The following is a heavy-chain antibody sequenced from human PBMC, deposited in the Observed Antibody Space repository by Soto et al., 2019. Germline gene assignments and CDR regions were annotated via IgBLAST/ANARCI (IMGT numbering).Heavy chain of an antibody. CDR1: GYAFTRYT. CDR3: ARSTTVNSNEYFEY. Sequence: ASVKVSCKASGYAFTRYTIHWVRQAPGQRLEYMGWISAANGNTKYSQNFQGRVSFNRDTSASTVYMELSSLRFEDTAVYYCARSTTVNSNEYFEYWGQGTLVTSPQ. J-gene: IGHJ1*01. D-gene: IGHD1-1*01. CDR2: ISAANGNT. V-gene: IGHV1-3*01.